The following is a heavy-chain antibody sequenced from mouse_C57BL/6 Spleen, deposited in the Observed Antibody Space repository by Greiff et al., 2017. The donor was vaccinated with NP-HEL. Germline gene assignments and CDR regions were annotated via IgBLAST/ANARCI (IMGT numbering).Heavy chain of an antibody. CDR2: IDPSDSYT. CDR3: AREGWLLSFAY. J-gene: IGHJ3*01. V-gene: IGHV1-59*01. D-gene: IGHD2-3*01. CDR1: GYTFTSYW. Sequence: VQLQQPGAELVRPGTSVKLSCKASGYTFTSYWMHWVKQRPGQGLEWIGVIDPSDSYTNYNQKFKGKATLTVDTSSSTAYMQLSSLTSEDSAVYYCAREGWLLSFAYWGQGTLVTVSA.